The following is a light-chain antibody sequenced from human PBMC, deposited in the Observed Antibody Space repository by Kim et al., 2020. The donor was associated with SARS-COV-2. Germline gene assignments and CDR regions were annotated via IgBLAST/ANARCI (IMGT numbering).Light chain of an antibody. CDR3: QSYDSILSSVI. J-gene: IGLJ2*01. V-gene: IGLV1-40*01. Sequence: QSVLTQTSSVSGAPGQSFTISCTGTRSNLGAYYDVNWYQQFPGTAPKLIIYKNNNRPSGVPDRFSGSKSDTSASLDITGLQVEDEADYYCQSYDSILSSVIFGGGTQLTVL. CDR1: RSNLGAYYD. CDR2: KNN.